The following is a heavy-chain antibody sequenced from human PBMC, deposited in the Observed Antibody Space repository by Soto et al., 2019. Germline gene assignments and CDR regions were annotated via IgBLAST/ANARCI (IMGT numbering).Heavy chain of an antibody. CDR2: IYYSGST. J-gene: IGHJ6*02. Sequence: SETLSLTCTASGGSISSYYWSWIRQPPGKGLEWIGYIYYSGSTNYNPSLKSLVTISVDTSKNQFSLKLSAVTAADTAVYYCARDNDAYSYGYNYYGMDVWGQGTTVTVSS. D-gene: IGHD5-18*01. V-gene: IGHV4-59*01. CDR3: ARDNDAYSYGYNYYGMDV. CDR1: GGSISSYY.